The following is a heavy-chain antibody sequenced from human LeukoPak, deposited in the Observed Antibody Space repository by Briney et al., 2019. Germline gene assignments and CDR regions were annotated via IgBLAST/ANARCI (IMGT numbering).Heavy chain of an antibody. CDR2: VNPKSGAT. CDR1: GYTFNLYD. D-gene: IGHD3-10*01. CDR3: ARDYYGSGRGYLDF. V-gene: IGHV1-2*02. Sequence: ASVKVSCKASGYTFNLYDIHWVRQAPGQGLEWMGWVNPKSGATNYAQKFQGRVTMTTETSINAAYMELTSLTSDDTAMYYCARDYYGSGRGYLDFWGRGTPVTVSA. J-gene: IGHJ2*01.